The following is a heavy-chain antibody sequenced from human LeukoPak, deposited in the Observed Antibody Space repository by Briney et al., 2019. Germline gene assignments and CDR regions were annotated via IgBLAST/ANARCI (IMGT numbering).Heavy chain of an antibody. V-gene: IGHV3-53*01. CDR1: GFTVSSNS. J-gene: IGHJ4*02. Sequence: GGSLRLSCTVSGFTVSSNSMSWVRQAPGKGLEWVSFIYSAGSTHYSDSVKGRFTISIDNSKNTLYLQMNSLRAEDTAVYYCARRAGAYTHPYDSWGQGTLVTVS. D-gene: IGHD3-16*01. CDR3: ARRAGAYTHPYDS. CDR2: IYSAGST.